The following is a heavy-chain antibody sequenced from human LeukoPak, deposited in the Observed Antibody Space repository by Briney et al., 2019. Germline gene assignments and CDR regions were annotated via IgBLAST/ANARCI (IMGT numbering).Heavy chain of an antibody. J-gene: IGHJ6*02. V-gene: IGHV1-8*01. CDR3: ARLTIFGGYYYYGMDV. D-gene: IGHD3-3*01. CDR1: GYTFTSYD. Sequence: WASVKVSCKASGYTFTSYDINWVRQATGQGLEWMGWMNPNSGNTGYAQKFQGRVTMTRNTSISTAYMELSSLRSEDTAVYYCARLTIFGGYYYYGMDVWGQGTTVTVSS. CDR2: MNPNSGNT.